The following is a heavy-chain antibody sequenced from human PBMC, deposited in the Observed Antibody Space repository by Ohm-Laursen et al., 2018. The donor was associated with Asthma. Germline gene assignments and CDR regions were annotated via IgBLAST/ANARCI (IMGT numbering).Heavy chain of an antibody. CDR2: ISWNSGSI. J-gene: IGHJ3*02. Sequence: SLRLSCAASGFTFSSYGMHWVRQAPGKGLEWVSGISWNSGSIGYADSVKGRFTISRDNAKNSLYLQMNSLRAEDTALYYCAKDIGAESDRDAFDIWGQGTMVTVSS. CDR1: GFTFSSYG. CDR3: AKDIGAESDRDAFDI. D-gene: IGHD1-14*01. V-gene: IGHV3-9*01.